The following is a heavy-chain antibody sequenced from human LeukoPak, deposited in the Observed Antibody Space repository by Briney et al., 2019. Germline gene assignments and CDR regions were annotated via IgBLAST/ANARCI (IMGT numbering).Heavy chain of an antibody. CDR2: IYYKGNT. Sequence: SETLSLTCAVSGVSIYSHYWGWIRQPPGKGLEWIGDIYYKGNTNYNPSLKSRVTISLDTSKNHLSLTLTSVVAADTAIYYCMRRDTGWNYSDYRGQGILVTVSS. D-gene: IGHD6-19*01. V-gene: IGHV4-59*08. CDR1: GVSIYSHY. CDR3: MRRDTGWNYSDY. J-gene: IGHJ4*02.